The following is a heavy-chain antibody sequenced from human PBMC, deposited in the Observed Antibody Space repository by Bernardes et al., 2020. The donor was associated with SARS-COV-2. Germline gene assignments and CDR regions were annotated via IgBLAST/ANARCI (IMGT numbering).Heavy chain of an antibody. CDR1: GFTFSNYV. Sequence: GGSLRLSCAASGFTFSNYVMGWFRQAPGKGLEWVPAIMPSGGTTYYADSVKGRFTISRDNSKNTLYLQMNSLRAEDTAVYYCAKDRRANDGGVDFDYWGQGTLVTVSS. D-gene: IGHD1-1*01. CDR2: IMPSGGTT. J-gene: IGHJ4*02. V-gene: IGHV3-23*01. CDR3: AKDRRANDGGVDFDY.